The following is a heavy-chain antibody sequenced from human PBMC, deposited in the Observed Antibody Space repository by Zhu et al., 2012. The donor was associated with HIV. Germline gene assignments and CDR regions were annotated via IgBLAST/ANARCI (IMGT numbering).Heavy chain of an antibody. CDR2: INHSGST. Sequence: QVQLQQWGAGLLKPSETLSLTCAVYGGSFSGYYWSWIRQPPGKGLEWIGEINHSGSTNYNPSLKSRLTMSVDTSKNQFSLKLSSMTAADTAVYYCARVSLWFGESSEAGYYFDYVGPGNPGHRLL. J-gene: IGHJ4*02. V-gene: IGHV4-34*01. CDR1: GGSFSGYY. D-gene: IGHD3-10*01. CDR3: ARVSLWFGESSEAGYYFDY.